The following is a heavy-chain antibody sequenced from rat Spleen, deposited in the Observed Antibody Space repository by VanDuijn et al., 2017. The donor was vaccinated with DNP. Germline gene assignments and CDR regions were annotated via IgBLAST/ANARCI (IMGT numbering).Heavy chain of an antibody. CDR2: IIGSGGNT. CDR1: GFTFNKYW. J-gene: IGHJ2*01. CDR3: VRWNSGHFDY. V-gene: IGHV5-31*01. Sequence: EVQLVESGGGLVQPGRSLKLSCVASGFTFNKYWMTWIRQVPGKGLEWVASIIGSGGNTYYPDSVRGRFTISRDNAKNTLYLQMNSLRSEDTATYYCVRWNSGHFDYWGQGVMVTVSS. D-gene: IGHD4-3*01.